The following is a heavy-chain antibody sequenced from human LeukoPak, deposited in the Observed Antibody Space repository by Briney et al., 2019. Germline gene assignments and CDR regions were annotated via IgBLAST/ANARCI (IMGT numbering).Heavy chain of an antibody. J-gene: IGHJ4*02. CDR1: GFTFRNCA. CDR3: AKHGSGSLFYFDY. D-gene: IGHD3-10*01. CDR2: ISGTGYNT. Sequence: TGGSLRLSCAASGFTFRNCAMSWVRQAAGKGLEWASGISGTGYNTYYADSVKGRFTISRDNSKNTLYLQMNSLGAEDTAVYYCAKHGSGSLFYFDYWGQRTLVTVSS. V-gene: IGHV3-23*01.